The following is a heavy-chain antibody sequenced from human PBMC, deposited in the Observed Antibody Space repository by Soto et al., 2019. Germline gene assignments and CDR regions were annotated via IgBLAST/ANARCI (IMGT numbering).Heavy chain of an antibody. CDR3: ARADTVTTGLVDY. Sequence: QVQLQESGPGLVKPSQTLSLTCTVSGGSISSGAYYWSWILQHPGKGLEWIGYIYSSGSTYYNPSLKSRVTISVDTSKNQFSLKLGSVTAADTAVYYCARADTVTTGLVDYWGQGTLVTVSS. CDR1: GGSISSGAYY. D-gene: IGHD4-17*01. J-gene: IGHJ4*02. V-gene: IGHV4-31*03. CDR2: IYSSGST.